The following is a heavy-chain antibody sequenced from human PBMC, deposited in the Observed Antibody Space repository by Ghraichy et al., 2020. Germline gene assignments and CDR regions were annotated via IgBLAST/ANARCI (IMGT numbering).Heavy chain of an antibody. CDR1: GFNFNNYA. Sequence: GGSLRLACAASGFNFNNYAMHWVRQAPGKGLEWVALILYHGNNQYYTDSVKGRFTISRDNTKSTLFLQMNSLRAEDTAVYYCASPIGLTAPTIPAHWGQGAHVTVSS. CDR2: ILYHGNNQ. J-gene: IGHJ4*02. V-gene: IGHV3-33*05. D-gene: IGHD1-7*01. CDR3: ASPIGLTAPTIPAH.